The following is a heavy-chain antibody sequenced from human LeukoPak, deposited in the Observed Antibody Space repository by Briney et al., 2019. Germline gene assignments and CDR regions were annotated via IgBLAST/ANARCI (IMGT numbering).Heavy chain of an antibody. CDR2: IYYSGST. J-gene: IGHJ6*02. CDR3: ARDDSYGQNGMDV. D-gene: IGHD5-18*01. CDR1: GGSISSGDYY. V-gene: IGHV4-30-4*01. Sequence: SQTLSLTCTVSGGSISSGDYYWSWIRQPPGKGLEWIGYIYYSGSTYYNPSLKSRATISVDTSKNQFSLKLSSVTAADMAVYYCARDDSYGQNGMDVWGQGTTVTVSS.